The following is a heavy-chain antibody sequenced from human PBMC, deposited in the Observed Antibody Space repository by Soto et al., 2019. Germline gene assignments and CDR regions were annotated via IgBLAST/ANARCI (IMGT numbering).Heavy chain of an antibody. D-gene: IGHD3-10*01. V-gene: IGHV3-74*01. CDR2: INSDGNII. J-gene: IGHJ6*01. Sequence: RLSCAASGFTFSNDWMHWVRLAPGNGLVWVSTINSDGNIITYADSVKGRFTISRDNAKNTLYLQMHSLRGEDTALYFCARGDGSGTNSDYNFYGFEVWGQGTTVIVSS. CDR1: GFTFSNDW. CDR3: ARGDGSGTNSDYNFYGFEV.